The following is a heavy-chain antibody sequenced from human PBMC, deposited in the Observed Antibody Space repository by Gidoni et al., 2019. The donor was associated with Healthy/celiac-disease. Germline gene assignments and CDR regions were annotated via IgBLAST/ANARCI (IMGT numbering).Heavy chain of an antibody. CDR1: GFTFSSYG. D-gene: IGHD3-3*02. V-gene: IGHV3-30*02. J-gene: IGHJ4*02. Sequence: QVQLVEAGGGVVQPGGSLRLSCAASGFTFSSYGMPWVCQAPGKGLEWVAFIRYDGSNKYYADSVKGRFTISRDNSKNTLYLQMNSLRAEDTAVYYCAKEALLGPFLEWLFDYFDYWGQGTLVTVSS. CDR3: AKEALLGPFLEWLFDYFDY. CDR2: IRYDGSNK.